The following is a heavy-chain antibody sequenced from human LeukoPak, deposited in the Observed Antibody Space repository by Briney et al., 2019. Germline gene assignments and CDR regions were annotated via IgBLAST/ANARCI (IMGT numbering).Heavy chain of an antibody. Sequence: SETLSLTCTVSGGSIRSYHWSWIRQPAGKGLEWTGRIYTSGSINYNPSLKSRVTMSVDTSKNQFSLKLSSVTAADTAVYYCARIIWYYYDSSVAYFDYWGQGTLVTVSS. CDR3: ARIIWYYYDSSVAYFDY. J-gene: IGHJ4*02. CDR1: GGSIRSYH. D-gene: IGHD3-22*01. CDR2: IYTSGSI. V-gene: IGHV4-4*07.